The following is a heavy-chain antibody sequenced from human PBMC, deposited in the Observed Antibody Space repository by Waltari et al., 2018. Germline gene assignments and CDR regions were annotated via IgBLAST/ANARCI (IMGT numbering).Heavy chain of an antibody. V-gene: IGHV4-34*01. J-gene: IGHJ6*02. Sequence: QVQLQQWGAGLLKPSETLSLTCAAYGASFSGYYWRWIRQPQGKGLEWIGEINQSGSTNYNPSLKSRVTISVDTSKNQFSLKLSSVTAADTAVYYCARGVAAARPPRSGMDVWGQGTTVTVSS. D-gene: IGHD6-6*01. CDR2: INQSGST. CDR1: GASFSGYY. CDR3: ARGVAAARPPRSGMDV.